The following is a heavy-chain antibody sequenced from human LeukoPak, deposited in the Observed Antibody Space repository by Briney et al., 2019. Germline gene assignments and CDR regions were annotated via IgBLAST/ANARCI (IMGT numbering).Heavy chain of an antibody. CDR2: IYYSGST. Sequence: PSETLSLTCTVSGGSISSYYWSWIRQPPGKGLEWIGYIYYSGSTNYNPSLKSRATISVDTSKNQFSLKLSSVTAADTAVYYCARDGYSSSWYTEEGDAFDIWGQGTMVTVSS. CDR3: ARDGYSSSWYTEEGDAFDI. V-gene: IGHV4-59*01. CDR1: GGSISSYY. J-gene: IGHJ3*02. D-gene: IGHD6-13*01.